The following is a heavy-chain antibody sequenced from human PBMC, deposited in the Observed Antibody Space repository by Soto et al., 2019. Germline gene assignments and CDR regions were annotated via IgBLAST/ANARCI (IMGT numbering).Heavy chain of an antibody. J-gene: IGHJ6*02. CDR3: AREPYYGPDYGMDV. Sequence: ASVKVSCKASGYTFTDYYIHWVRQAPGQGLEWMGWISPRTGSANFAQRLQGRVSMNRDTSITTAYMELRRLKSDDTAVYYCAREPYYGPDYGMDVWGQGTTVTVSS. V-gene: IGHV1-2*02. D-gene: IGHD3-10*01. CDR2: ISPRTGSA. CDR1: GYTFTDYY.